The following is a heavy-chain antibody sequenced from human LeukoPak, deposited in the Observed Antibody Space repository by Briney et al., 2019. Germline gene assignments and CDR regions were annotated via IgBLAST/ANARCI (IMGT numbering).Heavy chain of an antibody. CDR2: IYSGGST. CDR1: GFTVSSNY. CDR3: ARDPRGYDILTGYYYYGMDV. J-gene: IGHJ6*02. V-gene: IGHV3-66*01. Sequence: PGGSLRLSCAASGFTVSSNYMSWVRQAPGKGLEWVSVIYSGGSTYYADSVKGRFTISRDNSKNTLYLQMNSLRAEDTAVYYCARDPRGYDILTGYYYYGMDVWGQGTTVTVSS. D-gene: IGHD3-9*01.